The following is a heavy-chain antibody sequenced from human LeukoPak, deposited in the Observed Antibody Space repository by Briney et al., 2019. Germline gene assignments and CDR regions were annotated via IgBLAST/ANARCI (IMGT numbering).Heavy chain of an antibody. Sequence: AGESLKISCQGSGYSFTSYWIGWVRQMPGKGLEWMGIIYPGDSDTRYSPSFQGQVTISADKSISTAYLQWSSLKASDTAMYYCARRMVVVTPLDAFDIWGQGTKVTVSS. CDR1: GYSFTSYW. J-gene: IGHJ3*02. V-gene: IGHV5-51*01. CDR3: ARRMVVVTPLDAFDI. D-gene: IGHD2-15*01. CDR2: IYPGDSDT.